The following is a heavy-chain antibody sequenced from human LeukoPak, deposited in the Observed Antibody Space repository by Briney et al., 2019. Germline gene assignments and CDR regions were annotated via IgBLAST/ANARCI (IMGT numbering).Heavy chain of an antibody. CDR2: ISGSGGST. V-gene: IGHV3-23*01. CDR1: GFTFSSYA. CDR3: AKAMEWYYFDY. J-gene: IGHJ4*02. D-gene: IGHD2-8*01. Sequence: GGSLRLSCAASGFTFSSYAMSWVRQAPGKGLEWVSAISGSGGSTYYADSEKGRFTISRDNSKNTPYLQMNSLRAEDTAVYYCAKAMEWYYFDYWGQGTLVTVSS.